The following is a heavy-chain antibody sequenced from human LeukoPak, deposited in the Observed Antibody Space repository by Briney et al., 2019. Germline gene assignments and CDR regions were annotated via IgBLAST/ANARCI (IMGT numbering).Heavy chain of an antibody. CDR3: ASAGSGSYYLTYYYYYYGMDV. CDR2: IYHSGST. D-gene: IGHD3-10*01. V-gene: IGHV4-38-2*01. CDR1: GYSISSGYY. Sequence: SETLFLTCAVSGYSISSGYYWGWIRQPPGKGLEWIGSIYHSGSTYYNPSLKSRVTISVDTSKNQFSLKLSSVTAADTAVYYCASAGSGSYYLTYYYYYYGMDVWGKGTTVTVSS. J-gene: IGHJ6*04.